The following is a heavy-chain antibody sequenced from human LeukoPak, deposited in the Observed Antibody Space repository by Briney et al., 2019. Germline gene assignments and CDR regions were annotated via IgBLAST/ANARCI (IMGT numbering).Heavy chain of an antibody. Sequence: GASVKVSCKTSGYTFTNYGISWVRQAPGQGLEWIGWISGYNGNPRYAQKVQGRVTMTTDTSMNTAYMEVNSLRSDDTAIYYCARDPSLAVAGIRLFDYWGQGTLVIVSS. V-gene: IGHV1-18*01. J-gene: IGHJ4*02. CDR3: ARDPSLAVAGIRLFDY. D-gene: IGHD6-19*01. CDR1: GYTFTNYG. CDR2: ISGYNGNP.